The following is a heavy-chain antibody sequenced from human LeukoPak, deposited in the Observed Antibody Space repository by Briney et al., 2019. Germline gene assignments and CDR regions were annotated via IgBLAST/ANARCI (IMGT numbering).Heavy chain of an antibody. CDR3: ARSVSYYYDGSARGAFDI. CDR1: GGSTSTGDYY. Sequence: SETLSLTCIVSGGSTSTGDYYCSWIRQPAGKGLEWIGRIYTSGSTNYNPSLKSRVTMSVDTSQNQFSLKLSSVTAADTAVYYCARSVSYYYDGSARGAFDIWGQGTMVTVSS. D-gene: IGHD3-22*01. CDR2: IYTSGST. J-gene: IGHJ3*02. V-gene: IGHV4-61*02.